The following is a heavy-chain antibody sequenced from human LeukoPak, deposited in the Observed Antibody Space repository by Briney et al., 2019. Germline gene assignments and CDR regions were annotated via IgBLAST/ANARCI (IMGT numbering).Heavy chain of an antibody. CDR1: GFTFSTYN. Sequence: GGSLRLSCEASGFTFSTYNMNWVRQAPGKRLEWVSSITSTSSYVFYADSVKGRFTISRDNAKNSLYLQINSLRAEDTAVYYCAKGHYYNILTGYSVRRGLDYWGQGTLVTVSS. CDR2: ITSTSSYV. V-gene: IGHV3-21*01. D-gene: IGHD3-9*01. J-gene: IGHJ4*02. CDR3: AKGHYYNILTGYSVRRGLDY.